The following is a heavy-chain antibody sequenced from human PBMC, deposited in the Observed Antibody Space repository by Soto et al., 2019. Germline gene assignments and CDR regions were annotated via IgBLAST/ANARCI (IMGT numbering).Heavy chain of an antibody. CDR3: ARDSRDSSGYYSRGTDAFDI. J-gene: IGHJ3*02. CDR1: GGSISSGGYY. D-gene: IGHD3-22*01. Sequence: QVQLQESGPGLVKPSQTLSLTCTVSGGSISSGGYYWSWIRQHPGKGLEWIGYIYYSGSTYYNPSLKSRVTISVDTSKNQFSLKLSSVTAADTAVYYCARDSRDSSGYYSRGTDAFDIWGQGTMVTVSS. CDR2: IYYSGST. V-gene: IGHV4-31*03.